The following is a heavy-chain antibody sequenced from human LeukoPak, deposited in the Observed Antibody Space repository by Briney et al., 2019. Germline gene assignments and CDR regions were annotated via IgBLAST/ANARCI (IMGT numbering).Heavy chain of an antibody. CDR3: ARGDYIVVVPAAIALDAFDI. D-gene: IGHD2-2*01. J-gene: IGHJ3*02. CDR2: IIPIFGTA. V-gene: IGHV1-69*05. CDR1: GGTLSSYA. Sequence: SVKVSCKASGGTLSSYAISWVRQAPGQGLEWMGGIIPIFGTANYAQKFQGRVTITTDESTSTAYMELSSLRSEDTAVYYCARGDYIVVVPAAIALDAFDIWGQGTMVTVSS.